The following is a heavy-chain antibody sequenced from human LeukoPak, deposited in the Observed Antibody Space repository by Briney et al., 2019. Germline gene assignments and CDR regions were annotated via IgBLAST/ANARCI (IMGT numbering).Heavy chain of an antibody. Sequence: KPSETLSLTCTVSGGSISSCSYYWGWIRQPPGKGLEWIGSIYYSGSTYYNPSLKSRVTISVDTSKNQFSLKLSSVTAADTAVYYCARRPYGMNWFDPWGQGTLVTVSS. V-gene: IGHV4-39*01. CDR1: GGSISSCSYY. D-gene: IGHD3-16*01. J-gene: IGHJ5*02. CDR3: ARRPYGMNWFDP. CDR2: IYYSGST.